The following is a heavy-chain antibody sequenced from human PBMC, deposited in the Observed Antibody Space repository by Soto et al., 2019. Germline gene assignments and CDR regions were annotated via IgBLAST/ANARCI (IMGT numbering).Heavy chain of an antibody. D-gene: IGHD2-15*01. CDR3: ARVDVRSGDSDY. V-gene: IGHV4-30-4*01. CDR2: IYYRGNT. CDR1: GCSISSGDYY. Sequence: QVQLQESGPGLVKPSQTLSLTCTVSGCSISSGDYYWSWIRQRPGQGLEWMGYIYYRGNTYYNPSLQSRLTISVDTSKNQFSLKLSSVTAADTAVYYCARVDVRSGDSDYWGRGSLGTVSS. J-gene: IGHJ4*01.